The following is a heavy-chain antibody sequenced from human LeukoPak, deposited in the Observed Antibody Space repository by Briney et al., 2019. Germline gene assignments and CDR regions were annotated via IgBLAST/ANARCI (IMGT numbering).Heavy chain of an antibody. CDR3: ARDNDKVVDH. D-gene: IGHD1-1*01. Sequence: GASVKVSCKPSGYTFSNYGISWVRQVPGHGLEWMGWITAYNGNRLYAQIFQGRITLTTDTSTRTSYMELRSLEYDDTAIYYCARDNDKVVDHWGQGTLVTVSS. V-gene: IGHV1-18*01. CDR1: GYTFSNYG. J-gene: IGHJ4*01. CDR2: ITAYNGNR.